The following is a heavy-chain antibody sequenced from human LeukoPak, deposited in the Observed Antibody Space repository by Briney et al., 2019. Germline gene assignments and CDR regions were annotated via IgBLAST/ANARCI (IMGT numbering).Heavy chain of an antibody. CDR2: IYAGDNT. V-gene: IGHV3-53*01. CDR3: VRETGNSGSYD. J-gene: IGHJ4*02. CDR1: GFTVSSSY. D-gene: IGHD1-26*01. Sequence: GGSLRLSCVVSGFTVSSSYMSWVRQAPGKGLDWVSVIYAGDNTYYADSVKGRFTISRDSSKNTLYLQMNRLRAEDTAVYYCVRETGNSGSYDWGQGTLVTVSP.